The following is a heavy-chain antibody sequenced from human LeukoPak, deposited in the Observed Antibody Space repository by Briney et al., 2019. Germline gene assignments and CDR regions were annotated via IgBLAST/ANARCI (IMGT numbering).Heavy chain of an antibody. V-gene: IGHV3-23*01. Sequence: GGSLRLSCAAAGFTFSGSAMPWVRQAPGKGLEWVSIISSTGVNTDYADSVKGRFTISRDNSKNTVYLQMNSLRAEDTAVYSCAKGGIYCSGGSCYLAYWGQGTLVTVSS. D-gene: IGHD2-15*01. CDR3: AKGGIYCSGGSCYLAY. J-gene: IGHJ4*02. CDR1: GFTFSGSA. CDR2: ISSTGVNT.